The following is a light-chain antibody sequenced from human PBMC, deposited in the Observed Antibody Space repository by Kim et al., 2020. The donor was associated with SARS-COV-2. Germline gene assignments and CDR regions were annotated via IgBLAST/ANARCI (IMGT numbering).Light chain of an antibody. CDR3: QQYNRWPLT. CDR2: GAS. CDR1: QGINNN. J-gene: IGKJ4*01. Sequence: EMIMTQSPAALSVSPGERATLSCRASQGINNNLAWYQQKPGQAPRLLIYGASTRATGFPARFSGSGSGTEFTLTISSLQSEDFAVYYCQQYNRWPLTFGGGTKVDIK. V-gene: IGKV3-15*01.